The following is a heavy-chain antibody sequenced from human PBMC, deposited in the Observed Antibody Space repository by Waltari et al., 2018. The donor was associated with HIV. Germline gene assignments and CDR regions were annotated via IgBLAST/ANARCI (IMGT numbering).Heavy chain of an antibody. Sequence: QVQLVESGGGVVQPGGSLGLPCAASGFPFSSYGIHWVRQAPGKGLEWVTFIRYDGSKKHYADSVKGRFTISRDNSDNTLYLEMNSLRTEDTAVYYCATNIVVAATGTFDYWGQGTRVIVTA. V-gene: IGHV3-30*02. D-gene: IGHD2-15*01. CDR3: ATNIVVAATGTFDY. CDR1: GFPFSSYG. CDR2: IRYDGSKK. J-gene: IGHJ4*02.